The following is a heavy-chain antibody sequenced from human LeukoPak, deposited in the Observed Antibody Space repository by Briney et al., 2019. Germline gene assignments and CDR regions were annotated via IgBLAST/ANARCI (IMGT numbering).Heavy chain of an antibody. Sequence: PSETLSLTCTVSGGSISRYYWSWIRQPPGKGLEWIGYIYYSGSTNYNPSLKSRVTISVDTSKNHFSLKLSSVTAADTAVYYCARAGQGDFWSGLRHFDYWGQGTLVTVSS. J-gene: IGHJ4*02. D-gene: IGHD3-3*01. CDR2: IYYSGST. CDR1: GGSISRYY. CDR3: ARAGQGDFWSGLRHFDY. V-gene: IGHV4-59*01.